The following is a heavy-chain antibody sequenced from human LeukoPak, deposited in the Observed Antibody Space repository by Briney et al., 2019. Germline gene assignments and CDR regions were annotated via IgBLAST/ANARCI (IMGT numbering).Heavy chain of an antibody. CDR2: ITTYNGNT. CDR3: ARGYDYGDYVGDFDY. J-gene: IGHJ4*02. Sequence: ASVKVSCKASGYTFTSYPISWVRQAPGQGLEWMGWITTYNGNTNYAQKLQGGVTMTTDTSTSTAYMDLRGLRSDDIAVYYCARGYDYGDYVGDFDYWGQGALVTVSS. V-gene: IGHV1-18*03. CDR1: GYTFTSYP. D-gene: IGHD4-17*01.